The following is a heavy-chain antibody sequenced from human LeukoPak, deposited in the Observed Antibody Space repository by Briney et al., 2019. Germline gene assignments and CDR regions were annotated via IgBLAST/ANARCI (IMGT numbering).Heavy chain of an antibody. J-gene: IGHJ6*02. CDR1: GFTHRTYD. V-gene: IGHV3-13*04. CDR2: IGIAGDT. Sequence: GGSLRLSCAASGFTHRTYDMQWVRQATGKGLEWVSGIGIAGDTYYADSVKGRPTISRENAKNSLYLEMNSLRAGDTAVYYCARGGHYGMDVWGQGTTVTVSS. CDR3: ARGGHYGMDV.